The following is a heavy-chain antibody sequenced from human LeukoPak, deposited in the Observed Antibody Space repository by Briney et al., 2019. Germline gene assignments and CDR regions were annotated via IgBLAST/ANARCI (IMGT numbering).Heavy chain of an antibody. J-gene: IGHJ4*02. CDR2: INAGNGNT. CDR3: ARHERDFDY. V-gene: IGHV1-3*01. CDR1: GYTFTNYA. Sequence: ASVKVSCKASGYTFTNYAIHWVRQAPGQRLEWMGWINAGNGNTKYSQKFQGRVTISRDTSASTVHMDLSSLRSEDTAVYYCARHERDFDYWGQGNLVTVSA. D-gene: IGHD1-1*01.